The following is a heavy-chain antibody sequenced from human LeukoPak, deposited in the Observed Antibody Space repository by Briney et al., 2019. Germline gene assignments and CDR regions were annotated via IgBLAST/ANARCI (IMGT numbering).Heavy chain of an antibody. CDR2: INPNSGGT. CDR3: ARDRCSSTSCQNEFDP. CDR1: GYTFTGYY. J-gene: IGHJ5*02. D-gene: IGHD2-2*01. Sequence: ASVKVSCKASGYTFTGYYMHWVRQAPGQGLEWMGWINPNSGGTNYAQKFQGRVTMTRDTSISTAYMELSRLRSDDTAVYYCARDRCSSTSCQNEFDPWGQGTLLTVSS. V-gene: IGHV1-2*02.